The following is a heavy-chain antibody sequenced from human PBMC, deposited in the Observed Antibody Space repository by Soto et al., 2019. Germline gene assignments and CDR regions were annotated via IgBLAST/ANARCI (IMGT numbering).Heavy chain of an antibody. CDR3: ARDLVLMVYAPRGYYGMDV. Sequence: ASVKVSCKASGYTFTGYYMRWVRQAPGQGLEWMGWINPNSGGTNYAQKFQGRVTMTRDTSISTAYMELSRLRSDDTAVYYCARDLVLMVYAPRGYYGMDVWGQGTTVTVSS. V-gene: IGHV1-2*02. D-gene: IGHD2-8*01. CDR2: INPNSGGT. J-gene: IGHJ6*02. CDR1: GYTFTGYY.